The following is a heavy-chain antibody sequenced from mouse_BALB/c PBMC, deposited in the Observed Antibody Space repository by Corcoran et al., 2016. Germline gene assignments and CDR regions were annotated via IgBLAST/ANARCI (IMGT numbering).Heavy chain of an antibody. V-gene: IGHV9-3-1*01. CDR3: ARFITTSGYAMDY. Sequence: QIQLVQSGPELKKPGETVKISCKASGYTFTHYGMNWVKQAPGKGLKWMGWINTYTGEPTYADDFKGRFAFSLETSASTAYLQINNLKNDDTATYFCARFITTSGYAMDYWGQGTSVTVSS. CDR2: INTYTGEP. CDR1: GYTFTHYG. J-gene: IGHJ4*01. D-gene: IGHD1-2*01.